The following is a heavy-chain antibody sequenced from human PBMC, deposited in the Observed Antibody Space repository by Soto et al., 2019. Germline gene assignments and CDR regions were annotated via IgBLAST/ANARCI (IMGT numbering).Heavy chain of an antibody. D-gene: IGHD3-3*01. CDR2: IWYDGSKQ. CDR3: ARDPGVTNYYFAY. J-gene: IGHJ4*02. Sequence: QVQLVESGGGVVQPGTSLRLSCAPSGFTFSSYGMHWVRQAPGKGLEWVAVIWYDGSKQYYADSVKGRFTISRDNSKNSPYLQMNSLRAEDTAVYYWARDPGVTNYYFAYWGQGTLVTVSS. CDR1: GFTFSSYG. V-gene: IGHV3-33*01.